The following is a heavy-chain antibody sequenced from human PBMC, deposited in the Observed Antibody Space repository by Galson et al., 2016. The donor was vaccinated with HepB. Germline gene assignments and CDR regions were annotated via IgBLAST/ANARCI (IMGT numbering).Heavy chain of an antibody. D-gene: IGHD7-27*01. Sequence: SLRLSCAASGFTFSGYWMHWVRQAPGKGLVWVSRMNVAGSNTKHTDSVKGRFTISRDNSKNTVYLQMNSLPAADTAVYYCARVGKSHVALDIWGQGTMVTVSS. CDR1: GFTFSGYW. V-gene: IGHV3-74*01. J-gene: IGHJ3*02. CDR2: MNVAGSNT. CDR3: ARVGKSHVALDI.